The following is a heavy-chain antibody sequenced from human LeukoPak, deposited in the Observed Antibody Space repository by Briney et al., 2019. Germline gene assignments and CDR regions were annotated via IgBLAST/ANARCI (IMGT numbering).Heavy chain of an antibody. V-gene: IGHV4-61*02. D-gene: IGHD1-26*01. Sequence: SQTLSLTCTVSGDSISSGDYYWSWIRQPAGKGLEWIGRISSSGSTNYNPSLKSRVTISVDTSKNQFSLKLSSVTAADTAVYYCARHGTRYYYYYMDVWGKGTTVTISS. CDR1: GDSISSGDYY. J-gene: IGHJ6*03. CDR3: ARHGTRYYYYYMDV. CDR2: ISSSGST.